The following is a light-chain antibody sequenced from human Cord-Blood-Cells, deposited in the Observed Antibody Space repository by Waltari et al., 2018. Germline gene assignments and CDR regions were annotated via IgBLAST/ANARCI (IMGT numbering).Light chain of an antibody. CDR1: QSVSSSY. J-gene: IGKJ4*01. CDR3: QQYGSSPLT. Sequence: EIVLTPSPGTLSLSPGERATLYCRASQSVSSSYLAWYQQKPGQAPRLLIYGASSRATGTPDRFSGSGSGTDFTLTISRLEPEDFAVYYCQQYGSSPLTFGGGTKVEIK. CDR2: GAS. V-gene: IGKV3-20*01.